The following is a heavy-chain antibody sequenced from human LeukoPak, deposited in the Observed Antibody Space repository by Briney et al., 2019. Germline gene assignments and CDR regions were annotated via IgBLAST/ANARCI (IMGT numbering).Heavy chain of an antibody. J-gene: IGHJ4*02. Sequence: GGSLRLSCAASGFTFSNYALHWVRQAPGKGLEWVSGISVSGGSIYYADSVTGRFTISRDNSKDTLYLQMNSLRVEDTAPYYCAKEHSVLTMMRGLDSWGQGTLVTVSS. D-gene: IGHD3-22*01. CDR2: ISVSGGSI. V-gene: IGHV3-23*01. CDR1: GFTFSNYA. CDR3: AKEHSVLTMMRGLDS.